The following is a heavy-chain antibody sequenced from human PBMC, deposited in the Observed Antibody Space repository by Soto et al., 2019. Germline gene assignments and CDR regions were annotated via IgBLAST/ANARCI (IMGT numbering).Heavy chain of an antibody. Sequence: PSETLSLTCTVSGGSISSYYWSWIRQPPGKGLEWIGYMYGTGSTNYNPSLKSRLTISVDTSNNQFSLKLSSVSAADTAVYYCARGSTGFFYGLDVWGQGTTVTVSS. CDR1: GGSISSYY. CDR2: MYGTGST. V-gene: IGHV4-59*08. CDR3: ARGSTGFFYGLDV. J-gene: IGHJ6*02.